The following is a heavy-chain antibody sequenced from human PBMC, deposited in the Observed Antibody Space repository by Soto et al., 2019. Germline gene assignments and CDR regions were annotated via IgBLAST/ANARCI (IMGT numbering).Heavy chain of an antibody. D-gene: IGHD3-22*01. CDR3: AKDSVVVITPIDY. CDR1: GFTFSSYA. J-gene: IGHJ4*02. CDR2: ISGSGGST. V-gene: IGHV3-23*01. Sequence: GGSLRLACAASGFTFSSYAMSWVRQAPGNGLERVSAISGSGGSTYYADSVKGRFTISRDNSKNTLYLQMNSLRAEDTAVYYCAKDSVVVITPIDYWRQGTLVTVSS.